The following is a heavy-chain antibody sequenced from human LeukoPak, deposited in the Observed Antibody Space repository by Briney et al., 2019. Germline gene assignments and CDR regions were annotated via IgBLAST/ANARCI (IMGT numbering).Heavy chain of an antibody. J-gene: IGHJ4*02. CDR3: TRHLYGIAAYDY. Sequence: LSGGSLRLSCAASGFTFSGCAVHWVRQAPGKGLEWVGRIGSKAFNYATVYAASVEGRFTISRDDSKHTAFLQMNSLKTEDTAVYYCTRHLYGIAAYDYWGQGSLVTVSS. D-gene: IGHD6-13*01. CDR2: IGSKAFNYAT. V-gene: IGHV3-73*01. CDR1: GFTFSGCA.